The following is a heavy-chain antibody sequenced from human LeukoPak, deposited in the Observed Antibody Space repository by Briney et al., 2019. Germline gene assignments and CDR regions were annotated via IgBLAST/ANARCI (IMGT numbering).Heavy chain of an antibody. J-gene: IGHJ4*02. D-gene: IGHD2/OR15-2a*01. Sequence: GGSLRLSCVASGFSFSRYGMNWVRQAPGKGLEWVAFIQFDGSNIFYGDSVKGRFTVSRDNLQKTLYLQMDGLRAEDTAVYYCTKMVPLRFYDTSGQTYWGQGTLVTVSS. CDR2: IQFDGSNI. V-gene: IGHV3-30*02. CDR3: TKMVPLRFYDTSGQTY. CDR1: GFSFSRYG.